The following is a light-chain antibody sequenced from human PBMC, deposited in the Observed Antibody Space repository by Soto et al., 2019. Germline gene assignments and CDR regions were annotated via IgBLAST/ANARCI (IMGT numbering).Light chain of an antibody. V-gene: IGKV1-39*01. CDR2: RAA. CDR1: QSIGNY. J-gene: IGKJ1*01. CDR3: QQSYAVPGT. Sequence: DIQMTQSPSSLSASVGDSVTITCRASQSIGNYLSGYQQRPGRPPKLLIYRAASLNSGVPSRFSGGGSGTDFTLSISTLQPEDLATYYCQQSYAVPGTFGQGTKVEIK.